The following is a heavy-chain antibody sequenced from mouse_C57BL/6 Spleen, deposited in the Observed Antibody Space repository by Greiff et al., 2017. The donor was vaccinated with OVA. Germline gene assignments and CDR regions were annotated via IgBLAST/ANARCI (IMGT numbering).Heavy chain of an antibody. Sequence: ESGAELVRPGASVTLSCKASGYTFTDYEMHWVKQTPVHGLEWIGAIDPETGGTAYNQKFKGKAILTADKSSSTAYMELRSLTSEDSAVYYCTRRDYDAMDYWGQGTSVTVSS. CDR1: GYTFTDYE. J-gene: IGHJ4*01. V-gene: IGHV1-15*01. CDR2: IDPETGGT. CDR3: TRRDYDAMDY.